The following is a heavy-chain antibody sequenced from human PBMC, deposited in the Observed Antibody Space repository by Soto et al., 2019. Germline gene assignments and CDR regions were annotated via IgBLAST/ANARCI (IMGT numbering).Heavy chain of an antibody. CDR1: GYTFTSYY. J-gene: IGHJ4*02. CDR3: ARGDDGYDWDC. CDR2: INPSGGST. V-gene: IGHV1-46*03. Sequence: QVQLVQSGAEVKKPGASVKVSCKASGYTFTSYYMHWVRQAPGQGLEWMGIINPSGGSTSYAQKFQGRVTVTRDTSTSTVYMELSILNSEDPAVYCCARGDDGYDWDCCGQGTLVTVSS. D-gene: IGHD5-12*01.